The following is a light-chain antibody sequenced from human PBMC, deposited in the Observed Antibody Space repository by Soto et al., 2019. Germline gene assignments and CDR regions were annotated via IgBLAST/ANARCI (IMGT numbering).Light chain of an antibody. CDR1: QSISTW. J-gene: IGKJ1*01. Sequence: ITMTPSPSTLSSSVGDIVTITCRASQSISTWLAWYQQKAGKAPKLLIYKASSLESGVPSRFSGSGSGTEFTLTISSLQPDDFATYYCQHYNSYPWTFGQGTKVDIK. V-gene: IGKV1-5*03. CDR2: KAS. CDR3: QHYNSYPWT.